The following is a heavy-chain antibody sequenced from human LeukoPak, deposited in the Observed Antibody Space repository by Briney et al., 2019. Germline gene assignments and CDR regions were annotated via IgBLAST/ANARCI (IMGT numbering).Heavy chain of an antibody. D-gene: IGHD5-24*01. V-gene: IGHV3-49*03. Sequence: GGSLRLSCTASGFTFGDYAMSWFRQAPGKGLEWVGFIRSKAYGGTTEYAASVKGRFTISRDDSKSIAYLQMNSLKTEDTAVYYCTREVFGEEMATMENAFDIWGQGTMVTVSS. CDR3: TREVFGEEMATMENAFDI. J-gene: IGHJ3*02. CDR1: GFTFGDYA. CDR2: IRSKAYGGTT.